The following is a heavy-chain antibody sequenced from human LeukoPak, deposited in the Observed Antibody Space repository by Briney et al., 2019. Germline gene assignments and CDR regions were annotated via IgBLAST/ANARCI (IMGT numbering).Heavy chain of an antibody. CDR2: ISYDGSNK. V-gene: IGHV3-30*04. D-gene: IGHD1-26*01. J-gene: IGHJ4*02. CDR1: GLTFSSYA. CDR3: ARDLKHVGATGNKALDY. Sequence: GGSLRLSCAASGLTFSSYAMHWVRQAPGKGLEWVAVISYDGSNKYYADSVKGRFTISRDNSKNSLYLQMNSLRAEDTAVYYCARDLKHVGATGNKALDYWGQGTLVTVSS.